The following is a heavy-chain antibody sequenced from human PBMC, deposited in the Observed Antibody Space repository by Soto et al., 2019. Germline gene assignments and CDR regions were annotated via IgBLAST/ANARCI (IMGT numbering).Heavy chain of an antibody. CDR1: GFTFNNYA. J-gene: IGHJ4*02. CDR2: ISGSGATP. CDR3: AKPGYCTGVSCYFYYFDS. Sequence: EVQLLESGGGLLQPGGSLRLSCSASGFTFNNYAMAWVRQGPGEGLEWVSGISGSGATPYYADSVKGRFTISRDNSKNTLFLQMNSLSAEDTAVYFCAKPGYCTGVSCYFYYFDSWGQGTLVTVSS. V-gene: IGHV3-23*01. D-gene: IGHD2-15*01.